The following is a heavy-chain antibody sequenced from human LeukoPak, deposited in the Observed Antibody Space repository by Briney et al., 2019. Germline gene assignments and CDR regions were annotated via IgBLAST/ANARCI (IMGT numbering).Heavy chain of an antibody. V-gene: IGHV1-2*02. D-gene: IGHD3-22*01. CDR3: ARDSRHYYDSSGYYQEEAFDI. CDR2: INPNSGGT. CDR1: GYTFTGYY. J-gene: IGHJ3*02. Sequence: ASVKVSCKASGYTFTGYYMHWVRQAPGQGLEWMGWINPNSGGTNYAQKFQGRVTMTRDTSISTAYMELSRLRSDDTAVYYCARDSRHYYDSSGYYQEEAFDIWGQGTMVTVSS.